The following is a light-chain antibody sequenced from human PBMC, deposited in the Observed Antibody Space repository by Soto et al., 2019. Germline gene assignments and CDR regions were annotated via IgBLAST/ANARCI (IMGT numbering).Light chain of an antibody. Sequence: QSVLTQPASVSGSPGQSITISCTGTSNDVGGYNYVSWYQQHPGKAPKLMIYDVSNRPSGVSNRFSGSKSGNTASLTISGLQAEDEADYYCSSYTSSSTNYVFGTGTKLTVL. CDR1: SNDVGGYNY. V-gene: IGLV2-14*01. CDR3: SSYTSSSTNYV. CDR2: DVS. J-gene: IGLJ1*01.